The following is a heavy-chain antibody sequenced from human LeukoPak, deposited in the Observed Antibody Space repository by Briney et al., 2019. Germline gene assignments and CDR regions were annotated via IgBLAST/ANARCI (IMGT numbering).Heavy chain of an antibody. Sequence: ASVKVSCKASGYTFTSYDINWVRQATGQGLEWMGWMNPNSGNTGYAQKFQGRVTMTRNTSISTAYMELSSLRSEDTAVYYCARRSYYDFWSGYYAVDAFDIWGQGTMVTVSS. J-gene: IGHJ3*02. CDR2: MNPNSGNT. CDR3: ARRSYYDFWSGYYAVDAFDI. D-gene: IGHD3-3*01. CDR1: GYTFTSYD. V-gene: IGHV1-8*01.